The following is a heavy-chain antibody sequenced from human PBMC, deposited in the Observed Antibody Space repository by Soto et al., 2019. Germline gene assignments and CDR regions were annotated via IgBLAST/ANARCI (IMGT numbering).Heavy chain of an antibody. J-gene: IGHJ1*01. CDR3: ARDSRPLGAEYFQH. CDR2: IIPILGIA. V-gene: IGHV1-69*08. CDR1: GGTFSSYT. Sequence: QVQLVQSGAEVKKPGSSVKVSCKASGGTFSSYTISWVRQAPGQGLEWMGRIIPILGIANYAQKFQGRVTXXAXKXXSTAYMELSSLRSEDTAVYYCARDSRPLGAEYFQHWGQGTLVTVSS.